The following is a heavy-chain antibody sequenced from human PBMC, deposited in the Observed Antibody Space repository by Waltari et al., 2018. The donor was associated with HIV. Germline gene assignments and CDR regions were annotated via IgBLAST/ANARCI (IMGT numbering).Heavy chain of an antibody. V-gene: IGHV1-18*01. Sequence: QVQLVQSGAEVKKPGASVKVSCKAYGYSFKTYGITGGRQAPGQGLEWMGWISINNGNTKYAQRLQGRVTMTTDTSTNTAYMELRSLRSDDSAVYYCARDLFTVTTSAGYWGQGTLVTVPS. J-gene: IGHJ4*02. CDR2: ISINNGNT. D-gene: IGHD4-17*01. CDR1: GYSFKTYG. CDR3: ARDLFTVTTSAGY.